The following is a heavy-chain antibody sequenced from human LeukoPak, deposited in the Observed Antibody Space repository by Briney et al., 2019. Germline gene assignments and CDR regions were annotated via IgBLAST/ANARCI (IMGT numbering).Heavy chain of an antibody. D-gene: IGHD6-19*01. J-gene: IGHJ4*02. CDR1: GGSFSGYY. Sequence: PSETLSLTCAVYGGSFSGYYWSWIRQPPGKGLEWIGEINHSGSTNYNPSLKSRVTISVDTSKNQFSLKLSSVTAADTAVYYCARVGWHKSLDYWSQGTLVTVSS. CDR2: INHSGST. V-gene: IGHV4-34*01. CDR3: ARVGWHKSLDY.